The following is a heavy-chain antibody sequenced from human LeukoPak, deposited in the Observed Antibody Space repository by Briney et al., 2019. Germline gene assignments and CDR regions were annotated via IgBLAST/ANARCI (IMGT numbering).Heavy chain of an antibody. CDR3: ARAPPQGVPAAIYYFDY. CDR1: GASFSSYY. CDR2: FSYSGST. V-gene: IGHV4-59*08. Sequence: SETLSLTCTVSGASFSSYYWSWIRQPPGKGPEWIGYFSYSGSTYYNPSLKSRVTISVDTSKNQFSLKLSSVTAADTAVYYCARAPPQGVPAAIYYFDYWGQGTLVTVSS. J-gene: IGHJ4*02. D-gene: IGHD2-2*01.